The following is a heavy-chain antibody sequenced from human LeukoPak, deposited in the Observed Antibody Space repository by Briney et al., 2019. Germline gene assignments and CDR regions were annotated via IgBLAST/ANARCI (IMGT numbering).Heavy chain of an antibody. CDR3: VRDHYVSGNYVLDDY. CDR2: INYSGTT. J-gene: IGHJ4*02. D-gene: IGHD3-16*01. V-gene: IGHV4-39*07. Sequence: PSETLSLTCSVSGGSISSNTYYWGWIRQPPGKGLEWIATINYSGTTHYNPSLKSRVTISADTSNNQLSLKLNSLTAADTAVYYCVRDHYVSGNYVLDDYWGQGTLVTVSS. CDR1: GGSISSNTYY.